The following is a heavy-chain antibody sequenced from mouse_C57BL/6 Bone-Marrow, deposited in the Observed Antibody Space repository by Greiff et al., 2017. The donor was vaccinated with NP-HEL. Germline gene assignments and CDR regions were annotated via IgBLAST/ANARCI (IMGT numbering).Heavy chain of an antibody. CDR2: ISSGGSYT. J-gene: IGHJ3*01. Sequence: EVHLVESGGGLVKPGGSLKLSCAASGFTFSSYGMSWVRQTPDKRLEWVATISSGGSYTYYPDSVKGRFTISRDNAKNTLYLQMSSLKSEDTAMYYCARHGPYGSWFAYWGQGTLVTVSA. CDR1: GFTFSSYG. D-gene: IGHD2-2*01. V-gene: IGHV5-6*01. CDR3: ARHGPYGSWFAY.